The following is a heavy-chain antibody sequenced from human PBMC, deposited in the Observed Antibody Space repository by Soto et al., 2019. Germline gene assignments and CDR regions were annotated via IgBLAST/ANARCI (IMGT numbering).Heavy chain of an antibody. J-gene: IGHJ6*02. D-gene: IGHD1-20*01. Sequence: QVQLVQSGAEVKKPGSSVKVSCKASGGTFSTYSISWVRQAPGQGLEWMGESLPIFGTSHYAQNFQGRVTITADESTSTVYMELSSLRSDDTAVYYCARGGRYPQSSFYYGKDGWGQGTTVTVSS. CDR3: ARGGRYPQSSFYYGKDG. V-gene: IGHV1-69*01. CDR2: SLPIFGTS. CDR1: GGTFSTYS.